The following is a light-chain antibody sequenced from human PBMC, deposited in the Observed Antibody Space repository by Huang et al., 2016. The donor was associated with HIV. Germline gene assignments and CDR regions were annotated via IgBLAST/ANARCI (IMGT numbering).Light chain of an antibody. V-gene: IGKV3-11*01. CDR2: DAS. J-gene: IGKJ4*01. CDR3: QQRGHWPLT. Sequence: DIVLTQSPATLSLSPGERVTLSCRASQSVSSFLAWYQHQPGQAPRLLIYDASNRATGNPARFSGSGSGTDFTLTISSLEPEDFAVYYCQQRGHWPLTFGGGTKVEIK. CDR1: QSVSSF.